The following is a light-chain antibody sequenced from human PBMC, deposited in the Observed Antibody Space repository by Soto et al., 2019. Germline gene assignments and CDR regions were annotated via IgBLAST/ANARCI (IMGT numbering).Light chain of an antibody. J-gene: IGKJ3*01. CDR3: QHRNNRPFS. CDR1: QGIGDT. CDR2: DTS. V-gene: IGKV3D-11*01. Sequence: MTQSPSTLSVSPGEGVTLSCRASQGIGDTLAWYQHKPGQTPRLLIYDTSTRATGVPARFSGSGSGTDFTLTISSLEPEDFAVYYCQHRNNRPFSFGPGTKVDIK.